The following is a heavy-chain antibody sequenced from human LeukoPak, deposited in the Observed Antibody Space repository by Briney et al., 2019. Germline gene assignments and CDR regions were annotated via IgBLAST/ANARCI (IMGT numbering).Heavy chain of an antibody. Sequence: KPSETLPLTCTVSGGSISSYYWSWIRHPPGKGLEWIGYIYYSGSSNYNSSLKSRVTISADTSKNQFSLKLSSVTAADTAVYYCARIGGIPLGSFDIWGQGTMVTVSS. J-gene: IGHJ3*02. CDR2: IYYSGSS. V-gene: IGHV4-59*01. D-gene: IGHD2-2*02. CDR3: ARIGGIPLGSFDI. CDR1: GGSISSYY.